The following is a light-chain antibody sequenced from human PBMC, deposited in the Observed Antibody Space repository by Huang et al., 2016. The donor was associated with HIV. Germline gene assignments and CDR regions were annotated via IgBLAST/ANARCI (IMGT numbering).Light chain of an antibody. CDR3: QQSRSLPRT. CDR2: AAS. J-gene: IGKJ4*01. V-gene: IGKV1-39*01. CDR1: ENIVYS. Sequence: EIQLTQSPSSLSASVGDGITITCRASENIVYSLSWFRQRPGRAPEALIYAASRLHAGVPSKFSATGSGANFTRSIDGLGPEDFATYYCQQSRSLPRTYGGGTKVDI.